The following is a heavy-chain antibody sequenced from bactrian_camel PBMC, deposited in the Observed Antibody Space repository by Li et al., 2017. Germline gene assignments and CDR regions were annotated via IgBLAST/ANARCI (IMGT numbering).Heavy chain of an antibody. V-gene: IGHV3S9*01. Sequence: QVQLVESGGGSVEAGGSLKLSCTTSGFAYSTYCMGWFRQHPGEEREGVAVIEGDGSTDYAESVKGRFTISKDNAKNTLYLQMNSLKVEDTAMYYCAADGVNLQLARGYSYWGQGTQVTVS. D-gene: IGHD6*01. CDR3: AADGVNLQLARGYSY. CDR2: IEGDGST. CDR1: GFAYSTYC. J-gene: IGHJ4*01.